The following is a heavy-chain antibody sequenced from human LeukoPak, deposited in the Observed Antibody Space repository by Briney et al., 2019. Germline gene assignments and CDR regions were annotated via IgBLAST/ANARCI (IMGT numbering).Heavy chain of an antibody. CDR2: IYYSGST. V-gene: IGHV4-39*01. CDR3: ARRESMTTVTTGTGY. Sequence: SETLSLTCTVSGGSISGSSYYWGWIRQPPGKGLEWIGSIYYSGSTYYNPSLKSRVTISVDTSKNQFSLKLSSVTAADTAVYYCARRESMTTVTTGTGYWGQGTLVTVSS. J-gene: IGHJ4*02. CDR1: GGSISGSSYY. D-gene: IGHD4-17*01.